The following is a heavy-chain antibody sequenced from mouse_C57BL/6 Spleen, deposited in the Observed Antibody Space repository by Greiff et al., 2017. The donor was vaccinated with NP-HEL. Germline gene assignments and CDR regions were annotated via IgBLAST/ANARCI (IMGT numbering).Heavy chain of an antibody. CDR3: ARGGGSSPYYFDY. CDR2: IYPYKDGT. CDR1: GYTLTSYV. J-gene: IGHJ2*01. D-gene: IGHD1-1*01. Sequence: EVQLQQSGPELVKPGASVKMSCKASGYTLTSYVMHWVKQKPGPGLEWIGYIYPYKDGTKYNEKFKGKSNLTSDKSSSTAYMELSSLTSEDSAVYYCARGGGSSPYYFDYWGQGTTLTVSS. V-gene: IGHV1-14*01.